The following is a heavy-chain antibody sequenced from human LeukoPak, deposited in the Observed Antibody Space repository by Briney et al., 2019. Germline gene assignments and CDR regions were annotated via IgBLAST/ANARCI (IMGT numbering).Heavy chain of an antibody. CDR1: GFPFSSYW. CDR3: ARVLHNRNYDGSTYYGY. V-gene: IGHV3-7*04. Sequence: PWGSLLLSCAAPGFPFSSYWMTWVRQAPGKGLEWVANIKPDGSEKFYVDCVKGRFTISRDNAKNSLHLQMSSLRAEDTAVYYCARVLHNRNYDGSTYYGYWGQGTLVTVSS. CDR2: IKPDGSEK. D-gene: IGHD3-22*01. J-gene: IGHJ4*02.